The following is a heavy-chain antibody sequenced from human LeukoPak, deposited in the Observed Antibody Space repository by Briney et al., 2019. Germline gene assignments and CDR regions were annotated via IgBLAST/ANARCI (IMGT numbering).Heavy chain of an antibody. CDR1: GGSISSYY. Sequence: SETLSLTCTVSGGSISSYYWTWIRQPPGKGLEWIAYIYYSGSTDYNPSLKSRVTISVDKSKSQFSLKLRSVTAADTAVYYCAKGEVALNWFDPWGQGTLVTVSS. V-gene: IGHV4-59*01. J-gene: IGHJ5*02. CDR2: IYYSGST. D-gene: IGHD2-15*01. CDR3: AKGEVALNWFDP.